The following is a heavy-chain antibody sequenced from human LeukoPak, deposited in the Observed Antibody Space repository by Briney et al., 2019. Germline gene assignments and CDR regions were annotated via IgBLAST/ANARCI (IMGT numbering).Heavy chain of an antibody. Sequence: ASVKVSCEASGGTFSSYAISWVRQAPGQGLEWMGGIIPIFGTANYAQKFQGRVTITADESTSTAYMELSSLRSEDTAVFYCARVIQLPNEYFQHWGQGTLVTVSS. J-gene: IGHJ1*01. CDR3: ARVIQLPNEYFQH. V-gene: IGHV1-69*13. CDR2: IIPIFGTA. D-gene: IGHD2-2*01. CDR1: GGTFSSYA.